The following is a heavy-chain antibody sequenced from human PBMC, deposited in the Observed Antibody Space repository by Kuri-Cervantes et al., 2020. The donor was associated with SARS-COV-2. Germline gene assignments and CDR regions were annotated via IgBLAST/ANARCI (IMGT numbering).Heavy chain of an antibody. CDR3: ARDDVSWGMAVAGTFFAY. J-gene: IGHJ4*02. CDR2: INAGNGNT. CDR1: GYTFTSYA. V-gene: IGHV1-3*01. Sequence: ASVKVSCKASGYTFTSYAMHWVRQAPGQRLEWMGWINAGNGNTKYSQKFQGRVTITRDTSASTAYMELSSLRSEDTAVYYCARDDVSWGMAVAGTFFAYWGQGPLVTVSS. D-gene: IGHD6-19*01.